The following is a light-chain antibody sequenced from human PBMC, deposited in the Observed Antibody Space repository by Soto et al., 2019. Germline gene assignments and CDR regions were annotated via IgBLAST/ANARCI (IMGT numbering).Light chain of an antibody. J-gene: IGLJ2*01. CDR1: SSDVGGYNY. Sequence: QSALTQPASVSGSPGQSITISCTGTSSDVGGYNYVSWYQQHPGKAPQLMIYDVSNRPSGVANRFSGSKSGNTASLTISGLQAEDEADYYCSSYTSSSKPVVFGGGTKLTVL. V-gene: IGLV2-14*01. CDR3: SSYTSSSKPVV. CDR2: DVS.